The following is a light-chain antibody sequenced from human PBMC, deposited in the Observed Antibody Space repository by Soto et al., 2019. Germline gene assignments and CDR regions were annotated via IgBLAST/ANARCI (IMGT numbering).Light chain of an antibody. Sequence: QLVLTQSPSASASLGASVKLTCSLSSGHNSYPIAWHQQQPEKGPRHLMKLNSDGSHNQGDGIPDRFSGSSSGAERSLTSSSLPAEDEADYYCQTWASGLVAFGGGTKLTVL. CDR3: QTWASGLVA. CDR1: SGHNSYP. V-gene: IGLV4-69*01. CDR2: LNSDGSH. J-gene: IGLJ2*01.